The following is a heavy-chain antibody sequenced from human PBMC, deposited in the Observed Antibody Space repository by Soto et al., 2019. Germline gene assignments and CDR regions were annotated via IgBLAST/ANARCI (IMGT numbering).Heavy chain of an antibody. CDR1: GGSVNNANYF. Sequence: QVRLEESGPGLVKPSETLSLICNVSGGSVNNANYFWNWIRHHPENGLEWIGYIYYSGSTRYNPSFKTRLTLSIDTSKNQFSLRLNSVTVADTAVYFCAREADYGGSRGGMDVWGRGTTVTVSS. D-gene: IGHD4-17*01. V-gene: IGHV4-31*03. CDR2: IYYSGST. CDR3: AREADYGGSRGGMDV. J-gene: IGHJ6*02.